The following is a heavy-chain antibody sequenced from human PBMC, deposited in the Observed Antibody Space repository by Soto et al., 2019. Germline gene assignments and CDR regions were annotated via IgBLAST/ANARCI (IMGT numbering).Heavy chain of an antibody. CDR3: ARVGGLAARTFDY. V-gene: IGHV4-59*01. Sequence: ETLSLTCTVSGGSISDFYWSWIRQPPGKGLEWIGYIYYSGSTNYNPSLKSRVTISVDTSKNQFSLNLRSMSPADTAVYYCARVGGLAARTFDYWGPGTLVTVSS. CDR2: IYYSGST. J-gene: IGHJ4*02. CDR1: GGSISDFY. D-gene: IGHD6-6*01.